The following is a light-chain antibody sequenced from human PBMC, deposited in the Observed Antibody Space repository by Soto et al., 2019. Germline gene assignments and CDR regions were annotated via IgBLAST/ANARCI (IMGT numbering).Light chain of an antibody. J-gene: IGKJ1*01. V-gene: IGKV1-5*03. CDR2: KAS. CDR3: QLYNRQSEA. Sequence: VGESVTITCRASQTISSWLAWYQQKPGKAPKLLIYKASTLKSGVLSRFSGSGSGTEITLTIGILQPDDFATYYSQLYNRQSEACGRGTKVDIK. CDR1: QTISSW.